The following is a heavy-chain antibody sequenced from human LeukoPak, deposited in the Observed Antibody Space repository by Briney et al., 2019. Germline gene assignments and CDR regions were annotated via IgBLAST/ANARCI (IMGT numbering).Heavy chain of an antibody. D-gene: IGHD2-21*02. CDR3: ARGHPLLDY. Sequence: PSETLSLTCAVYGGSFSGYYWTWIRQPPGKGLEWIGEINHSGGTNYNPSLKSRVTISVDTSKNQFSLKLNSVTAADTAVYYCARGHPLLDYGGQGTLVTVSS. CDR1: GGSFSGYY. CDR2: INHSGGT. J-gene: IGHJ4*02. V-gene: IGHV4-34*01.